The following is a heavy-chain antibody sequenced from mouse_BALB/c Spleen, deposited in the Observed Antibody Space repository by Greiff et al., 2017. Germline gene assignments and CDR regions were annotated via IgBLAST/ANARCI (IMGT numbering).Heavy chain of an antibody. D-gene: IGHD2-3*01. Sequence: EVKLMESGPGLVKPSQSLSLTCSVTGYSITSGYYWNWIRQFPGNKLEWMGYISYDGSNNYNPSLKNRISITRDTSKNQFFLQLNSVTTEDTATYYCAREGFYDGYYVRSSWFAYWGQGTLVTVSA. J-gene: IGHJ3*01. CDR3: AREGFYDGYYVRSSWFAY. CDR2: ISYDGSN. V-gene: IGHV3-6*01. CDR1: GYSITSGYY.